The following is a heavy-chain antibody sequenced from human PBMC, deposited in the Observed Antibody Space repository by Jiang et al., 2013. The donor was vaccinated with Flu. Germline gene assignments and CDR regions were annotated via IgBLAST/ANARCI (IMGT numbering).Heavy chain of an antibody. D-gene: IGHD5-18*01. J-gene: IGHJ5*02. CDR1: GFTFSSFE. CDR3: ARGSDTAMVRRGWFDP. V-gene: IGHV3-48*03. CDR2: ISSSGSTI. Sequence: LVQPGGSLRLSCAASGFTFSSFEMNWVRQAPGKGLEWVSYISSSGSTIYYADSVKGRFTISRDNAKNSLYLQMNSLRAEDTAVYYCARGSDTAMVRRGWFDPWGQGTLVTVSS.